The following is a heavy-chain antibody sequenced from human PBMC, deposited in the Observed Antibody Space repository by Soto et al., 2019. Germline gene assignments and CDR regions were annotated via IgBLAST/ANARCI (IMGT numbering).Heavy chain of an antibody. CDR2: MNQDGSQK. CDR3: ATEGWLAY. V-gene: IGHV3-7*05. CDR1: GFTFRNYW. D-gene: IGHD6-19*01. J-gene: IGHJ4*02. Sequence: EVQLVESGGGLVQPGGSLRLSCAASGFTFRNYWMSWVRQAPGKGLEWVANMNQDGSQKNYGDSMKGRFTISRDHAKNSLYLQMDSLRAEDTAVYYCATEGWLAYWGRGTQVSVSS.